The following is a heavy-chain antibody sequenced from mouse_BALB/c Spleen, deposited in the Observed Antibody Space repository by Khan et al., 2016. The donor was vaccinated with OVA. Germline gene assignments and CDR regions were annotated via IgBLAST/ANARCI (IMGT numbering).Heavy chain of an antibody. Sequence: VQLQQSGPELVKPVASVKISCKASGYSFTGYFMNWVMQSHGKSLEWIGRINPHIGETFYNQKFKGKATLTVDESSSTVHMELRSLASEDSAVYYCARKNGSDFDYWGQGTTLTVSS. J-gene: IGHJ2*01. D-gene: IGHD1-1*01. CDR1: GYSFTGYF. CDR3: ARKNGSDFDY. V-gene: IGHV1-20*02. CDR2: INPHIGET.